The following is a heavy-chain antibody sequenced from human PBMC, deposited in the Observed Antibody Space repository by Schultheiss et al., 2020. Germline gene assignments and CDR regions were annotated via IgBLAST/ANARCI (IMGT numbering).Heavy chain of an antibody. D-gene: IGHD6-19*01. J-gene: IGHJ4*02. Sequence: GGSLRLSCAASGFTFTNYGMIWVRQAPGKGLEWVSYISSSSSTIYYADSVKGRFTISRDNAKNSLYLQMNSLRAEDTAVYYCARDGGRAVAPYYFDYWGQGTLVTVSS. CDR1: GFTFTNYG. CDR3: ARDGGRAVAPYYFDY. V-gene: IGHV3-48*01. CDR2: ISSSSSTI.